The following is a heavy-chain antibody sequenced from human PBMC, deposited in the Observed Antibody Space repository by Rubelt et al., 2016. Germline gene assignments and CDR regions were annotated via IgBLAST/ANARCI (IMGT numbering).Heavy chain of an antibody. CDR3: ARALRYCSSTSCEDKEYFQH. V-gene: IGHV3-21*01. J-gene: IGHJ1*01. D-gene: IGHD2-2*01. Sequence: RGLEWVSSISSSSSYIYYADSVKGRFTISRDNAKNSRYLQMNSLRAEGTAVYYWARALRYCSSTSCEDKEYFQHWGQGTLVTVSS. CDR2: ISSSSSYI.